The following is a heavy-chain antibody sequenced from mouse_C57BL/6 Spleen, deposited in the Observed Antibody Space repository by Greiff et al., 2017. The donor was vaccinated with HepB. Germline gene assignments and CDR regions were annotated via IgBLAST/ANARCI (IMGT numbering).Heavy chain of an antibody. CDR1: GYTFTSYW. Sequence: QVQLQQPGAELVKPGASVKLSCKASGYTFTSYWMQWVKQRPGQGLEWIGEIDPSDSYTNYNQKFKGKATLTVDTSSSTAYMQLSSLTSEDSAVYDCARFEFAYWGQGTLVTVSA. V-gene: IGHV1-50*01. J-gene: IGHJ3*01. CDR3: ARFEFAY. CDR2: IDPSDSYT.